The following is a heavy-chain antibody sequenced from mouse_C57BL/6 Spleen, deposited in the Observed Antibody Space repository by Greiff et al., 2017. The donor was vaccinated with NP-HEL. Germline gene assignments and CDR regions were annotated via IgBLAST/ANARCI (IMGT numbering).Heavy chain of an antibody. CDR2: IYPGGGYT. CDR1: GYTFTNYW. V-gene: IGHV1-63*01. Sequence: VQLQQSGAELVRPGTSVKMSCKASGYTFTNYWIGWAKQRPGHGLEWIGDIYPGGGYTNYNEKFKGKATLTADESSSTAYMQFSSLTSEDSAIYYCARGDYYDYWGQGTTLTVSS. J-gene: IGHJ2*01. CDR3: ARGDYYDY. D-gene: IGHD1-1*01.